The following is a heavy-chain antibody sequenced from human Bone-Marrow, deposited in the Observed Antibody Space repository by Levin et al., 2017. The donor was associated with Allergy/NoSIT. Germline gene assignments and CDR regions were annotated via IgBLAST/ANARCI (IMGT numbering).Heavy chain of an antibody. CDR2: ISGNGGNT. V-gene: IGHV3-23*01. CDR3: AKGGYCTGGVCYMGSLDY. J-gene: IGHJ4*02. Sequence: GESLKISCAVSGFTFSSYAMNWARQAPGKGLEWVSTISGNGGNTYYADSVKGRFTISRDSSKNTLYLQMNSLRAEDTAVYYCAKGGYCTGGVCYMGSLDYWGQGTLVTGSS. D-gene: IGHD2-8*02. CDR1: GFTFSSYA.